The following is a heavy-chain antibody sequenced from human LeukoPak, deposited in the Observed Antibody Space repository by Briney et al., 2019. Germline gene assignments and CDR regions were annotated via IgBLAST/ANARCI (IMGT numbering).Heavy chain of an antibody. CDR2: ISYTGGSK. V-gene: IGHV3-23*01. D-gene: IGHD2-15*01. J-gene: IGHJ3*02. CDR3: ARDSCSGGSCYEVAFDI. CDR1: GFIFSSYA. Sequence: GGSLRLSCALSGFIFSSYAMNGPRHSPGKGLEWVSVISYTGGSKYYADPVKGRFTISRDNAQNSLYLQMNSLRAEDTAVYYCARDSCSGGSCYEVAFDIWGQGTMVTVSS.